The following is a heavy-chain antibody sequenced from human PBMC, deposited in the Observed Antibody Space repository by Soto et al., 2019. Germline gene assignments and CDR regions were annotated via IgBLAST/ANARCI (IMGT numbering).Heavy chain of an antibody. CDR2: IFTTGDT. Sequence: SETLSLTCIVSGGSIGSSSFYWGWIRQPPGKGLEGIGSIFTTGDTKDNASLKTRVTLSVDPAKNLLSLRLSSVTAADTAVYYCVRHHRVYDFSPELSFAYWGQGALVTVSS. J-gene: IGHJ4*02. D-gene: IGHD3-3*01. V-gene: IGHV4-39*01. CDR3: VRHHRVYDFSPELSFAY. CDR1: GGSIGSSSFY.